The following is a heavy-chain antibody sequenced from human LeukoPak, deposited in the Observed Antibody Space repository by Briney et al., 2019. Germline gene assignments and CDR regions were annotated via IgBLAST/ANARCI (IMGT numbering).Heavy chain of an antibody. V-gene: IGHV3-11*01. CDR2: ISSSGSTI. J-gene: IGHJ5*02. Sequence: GGSLRLSCAASGFTFSDYYMSWIRQAPGKGLEWVSYISSSGSTIYYADSVKGRFTISRDNAKNSLYLQMNSLRAEDTAVYYCARDLSNYYDSSGLSWFDPWGQGTLVTVSS. CDR1: GFTFSDYY. CDR3: ARDLSNYYDSSGLSWFDP. D-gene: IGHD3-22*01.